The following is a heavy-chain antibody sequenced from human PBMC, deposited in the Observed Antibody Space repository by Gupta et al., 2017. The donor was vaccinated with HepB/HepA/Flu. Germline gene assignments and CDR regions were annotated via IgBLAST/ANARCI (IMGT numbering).Heavy chain of an antibody. J-gene: IGHJ4*02. V-gene: IGHV3-9*01. CDR3: AKEGGGLPTVRCMDD. D-gene: IGHD2-15*01. CDR1: GFTFDDSA. CDR2: ISWNGDAV. Sequence: EVHLVESGGTLVQPGRSLRLSCTASGFTFDDSAMHWVRQAPGKGLEWVSGISWNGDAVGYSDSVKGRFTISRDNAKNSLYLEMNSLRAEDTAIYYCAKEGGGLPTVRCMDDWGQGTPVTVSS.